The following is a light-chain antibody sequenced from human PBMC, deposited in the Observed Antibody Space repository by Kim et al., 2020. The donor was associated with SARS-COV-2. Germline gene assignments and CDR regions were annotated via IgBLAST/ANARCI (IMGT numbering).Light chain of an antibody. CDR2: WDT. Sequence: SVALGQSARLTCGVNNSGRKNLHWYQQKPGQAPGLVIYWDTDRPSGIPERFSGANSGNTATLTISRAQAGDEADYYCQVWDSSTAVFGGGTQLTVL. J-gene: IGLJ3*02. CDR1: NSGRKN. CDR3: QVWDSSTAV. V-gene: IGLV3-9*01.